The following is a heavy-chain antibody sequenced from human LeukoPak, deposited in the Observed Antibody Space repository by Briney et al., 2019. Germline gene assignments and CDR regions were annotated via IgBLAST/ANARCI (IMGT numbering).Heavy chain of an antibody. Sequence: ASVEVSCKASGYIFTDYYMQWVRQAPGQGPEWMGWINPNTGGTNYTQKFQGRVTMTRDTSINTAYMELTRLVSDDTAVYYCARESSGWYKDTWFDPWGQGTLVTVSS. CDR2: INPNTGGT. D-gene: IGHD6-19*01. J-gene: IGHJ5*02. CDR1: GYIFTDYY. CDR3: ARESSGWYKDTWFDP. V-gene: IGHV1-2*02.